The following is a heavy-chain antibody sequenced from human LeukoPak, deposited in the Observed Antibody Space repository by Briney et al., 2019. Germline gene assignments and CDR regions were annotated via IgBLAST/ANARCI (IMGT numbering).Heavy chain of an antibody. CDR2: ISSSGSTI. D-gene: IGHD3-10*02. CDR1: GFTFSSYE. J-gene: IGHJ6*04. V-gene: IGHV3-48*03. CDR3: AELGITMIGGV. Sequence: PTGGSLRLSCAASGFTFSSYEMNWVRQAPGKGLEWVSYISSSGSTIYYADSVKGRFTISRDNAKNSLYLQMNSLRAEDTAVYYCAELGITMIGGVWGKGTTVTISP.